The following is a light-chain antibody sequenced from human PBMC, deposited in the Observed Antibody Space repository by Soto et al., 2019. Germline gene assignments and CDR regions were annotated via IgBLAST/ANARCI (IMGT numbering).Light chain of an antibody. CDR2: DVR. CDR3: SSYTSNDTYV. J-gene: IGLJ1*01. V-gene: IGLV2-14*01. CDR1: SRDVGDYNY. Sequence: QSVLTQPASVSGSPGQSITISCTGTSRDVGDYNYVSWYQQHPGKAPKLMIYDVRNRPSGVSNRFSGSKSGNTASLTISGLQAEDEADYYCSSYTSNDTYVFGTGTKVTVL.